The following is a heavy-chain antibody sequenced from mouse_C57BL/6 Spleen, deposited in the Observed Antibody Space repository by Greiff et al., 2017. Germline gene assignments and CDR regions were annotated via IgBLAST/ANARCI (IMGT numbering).Heavy chain of an antibody. CDR2: IDPSDSYT. Sequence: QVQLKQPGAELVMPGASVKLSCKASGYTFTSYWMHWVKQRPGQGLEWIGEIDPSDSYTNYNQKFKGKSTLTVDKSSSTAYMQLSSLTSEDSAVYYCARSPGSSPWLTYWGQGTLVTVSA. CDR1: GYTFTSYW. J-gene: IGHJ3*01. V-gene: IGHV1-69*01. D-gene: IGHD1-1*01. CDR3: ARSPGSSPWLTY.